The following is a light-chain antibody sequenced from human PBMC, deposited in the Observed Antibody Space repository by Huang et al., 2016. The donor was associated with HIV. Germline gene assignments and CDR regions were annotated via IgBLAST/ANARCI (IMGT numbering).Light chain of an antibody. CDR3: QQYAGSPYT. V-gene: IGKV3-20*01. J-gene: IGKJ2*01. CDR2: GAS. CDR1: QSATSTY. Sequence: IVLTQSPGTLSLSPGESATLSCRASQSATSTYLAWYQQKPGQAPRLLIHGASSRATGTPDRCSGSGSGTDFTLTISRLEPEDFAAYYCQQYAGSPYTFGQGTRLEIK.